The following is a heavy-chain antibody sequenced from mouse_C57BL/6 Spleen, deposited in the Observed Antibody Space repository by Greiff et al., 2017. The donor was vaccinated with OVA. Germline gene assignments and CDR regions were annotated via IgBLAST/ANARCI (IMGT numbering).Heavy chain of an antibody. J-gene: IGHJ1*03. Sequence: EVHLVESGGGLVKPGGSLKLSCAASGFTFSDYGMHWVRQAPEKGLEWVAYISSGSSTIYYADTVKGRFTISRDNAKNTLFLQMTSLRSEDTAMYYCARGGVYYDYDVWYFDVWGTGTTVTVSS. CDR3: ARGGVYYDYDVWYFDV. D-gene: IGHD2-4*01. V-gene: IGHV5-17*01. CDR2: ISSGSSTI. CDR1: GFTFSDYG.